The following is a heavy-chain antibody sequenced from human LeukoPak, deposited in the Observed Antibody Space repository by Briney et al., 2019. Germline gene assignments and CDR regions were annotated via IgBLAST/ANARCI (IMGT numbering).Heavy chain of an antibody. V-gene: IGHV3-30-3*01. Sequence: PGRSLRLSCVASGFTFSNYPIHWVRQAPGKGLEWVAVISYDADNKYYAVSVKGRFTISRDNSKNTLYLQMNSLRAEDTAVYYCARDGYDILTGYYAYHFDYWGQGTLVTVSS. CDR2: ISYDADNK. D-gene: IGHD3-9*01. CDR3: ARDGYDILTGYYAYHFDY. J-gene: IGHJ4*02. CDR1: GFTFSNYP.